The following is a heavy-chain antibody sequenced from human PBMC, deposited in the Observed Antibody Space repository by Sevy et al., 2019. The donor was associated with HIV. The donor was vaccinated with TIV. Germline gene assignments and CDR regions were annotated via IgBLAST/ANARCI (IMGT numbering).Heavy chain of an antibody. J-gene: IGHJ4*02. CDR2: IWFDGNNK. CDR3: ARDLYEGSGYGGFDY. D-gene: IGHD3-10*01. V-gene: IGHV3-33*01. CDR1: GFTFSSYG. Sequence: GGSLRLSCAASGFTFSSYGMHWVRQAPGKGLEWVSVIWFDGNNKNYGDSVKGRFTISRDNSSSRLYLQMNSLRAEDTAIYYCARDLYEGSGYGGFDYWGQGTLVTVSS.